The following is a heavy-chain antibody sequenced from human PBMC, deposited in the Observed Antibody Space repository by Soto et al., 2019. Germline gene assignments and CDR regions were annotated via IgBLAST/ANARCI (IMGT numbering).Heavy chain of an antibody. Sequence: GGSLRLSCTASGFTFGDYAMSWLRQAPGKGLEWVGFIRRKAYGGTTEYAASVKGRITISRDDSKSIAYLQMNSLKTEDTAVYYCTRVAGDYESIGFDYWGQGTLVTVSS. J-gene: IGHJ4*02. V-gene: IGHV3-49*03. CDR3: TRVAGDYESIGFDY. CDR1: GFTFGDYA. CDR2: IRRKAYGGTT. D-gene: IGHD4-17*01.